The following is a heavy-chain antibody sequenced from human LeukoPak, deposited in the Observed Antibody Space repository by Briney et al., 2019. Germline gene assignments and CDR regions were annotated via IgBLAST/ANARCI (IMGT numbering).Heavy chain of an antibody. CDR3: ARSLAYYDSSGYLDY. V-gene: IGHV1-46*01. Sequence: ASVTVSCKASGYTFTSYYMHWVRQAPGQGLEWVGIINPSGGSTSYAQKFQGRVTMTRDTSTSTVYMELSSLRSEDTAVYYCARSLAYYDSSGYLDYWGQGTLVTVSS. D-gene: IGHD3-22*01. J-gene: IGHJ4*02. CDR1: GYTFTSYY. CDR2: INPSGGST.